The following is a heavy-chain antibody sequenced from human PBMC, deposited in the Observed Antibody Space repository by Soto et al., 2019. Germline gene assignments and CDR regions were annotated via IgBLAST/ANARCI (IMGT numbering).Heavy chain of an antibody. CDR1: GFTFSNAW. CDR2: IKSKTDGGTT. CDR3: TTDPGYGYLFFDY. Sequence: PGGSLRLSCAASGFTFSNAWMSWFRQAPGKGLEWVGRIKSKTDGGTTDYAAPVKGRFTISRDDSKNTLYLQMNSLKTEDTAVYYCTTDPGYGYLFFDYWGQGTLVTVSS. J-gene: IGHJ4*02. V-gene: IGHV3-15*01. D-gene: IGHD5-18*01.